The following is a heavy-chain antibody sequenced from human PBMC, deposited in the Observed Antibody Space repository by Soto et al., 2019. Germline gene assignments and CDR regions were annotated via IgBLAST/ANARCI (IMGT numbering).Heavy chain of an antibody. CDR3: ARTAPMDAGDKYYYDF. CDR2: IHVNGAG. Sequence: EEQLLESGGGLVQPGGSLTLSCTASGFSFSNSVMSWVRQAPGKGLEWVSTIHVNGAGYYGDSVKGRFTASRDNSKSILFLQMNDLRAEDTARYYCARTAPMDAGDKYYYDFWGQGALVTVSS. D-gene: IGHD3-16*01. CDR1: GFSFSNSV. J-gene: IGHJ4*02. V-gene: IGHV3-23*01.